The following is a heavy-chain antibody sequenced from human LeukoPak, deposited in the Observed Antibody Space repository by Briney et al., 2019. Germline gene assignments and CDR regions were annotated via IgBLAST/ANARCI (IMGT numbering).Heavy chain of an antibody. D-gene: IGHD1-26*01. Sequence: SETLSLTCTVSGGSTSSSSYYWGWIRQPPGKGLEWIGSIYYSGSTYYNPSLKSRVTISVDTSKNQFSLKLSSVTAADTAVYYCARGVVVGAIIWGQGTLVTVSS. CDR3: ARGVVVGAII. CDR2: IYYSGST. V-gene: IGHV4-39*07. CDR1: GGSTSSSSYY. J-gene: IGHJ4*02.